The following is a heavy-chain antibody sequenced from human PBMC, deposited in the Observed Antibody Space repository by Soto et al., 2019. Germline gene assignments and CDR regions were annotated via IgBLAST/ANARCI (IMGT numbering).Heavy chain of an antibody. CDR1: GVSITTTGYS. CDR3: AGRVGEARGLDS. CDR2: IYHTGST. V-gene: IGHV4-30-2*01. J-gene: IGHJ4*02. D-gene: IGHD3-10*01. Sequence: QLQLQESGSRLVKPSQTLSLTCAVSGVSITTTGYSWSWIRQPPGKGLEWIGYIYHTGSTYYNSSVKGRVTISLDRTKNQISLNLSSVTAADTAVYYCAGRVGEARGLDSGGQGTLVTVS.